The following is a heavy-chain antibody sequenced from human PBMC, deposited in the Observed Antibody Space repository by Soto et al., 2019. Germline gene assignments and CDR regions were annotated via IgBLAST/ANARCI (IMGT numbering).Heavy chain of an antibody. CDR1: GYTFTSYG. J-gene: IGHJ4*02. Sequence: ASVKVSCKASGYTFTSYGISWVRQAPGQGLEWMGWISAYNGNTNYAQKLQGRVTMTTDTSTSTAYIELRSLRSDYTAVYYCARTSRSTVTSFDYWGQGTLVTVSS. CDR3: ARTSRSTVTSFDY. D-gene: IGHD4-17*01. V-gene: IGHV1-18*01. CDR2: ISAYNGNT.